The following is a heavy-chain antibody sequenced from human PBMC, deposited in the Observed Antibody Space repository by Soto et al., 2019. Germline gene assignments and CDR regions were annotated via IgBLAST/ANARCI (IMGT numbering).Heavy chain of an antibody. D-gene: IGHD5-12*01. CDR1: GGSISSGDYY. J-gene: IGHJ4*02. CDR2: IYYSGST. CDR3: AREYSGYRIDY. V-gene: IGHV4-30-4*01. Sequence: KASETLSLTCTVSGGSISSGDYYWSWIRQPPGKGLEWIGYIYYSGSTYYNPSLKSRVTISVDTSKNQFSLKLSSVTAADTAVYYCAREYSGYRIDYWGQGTLVTVSS.